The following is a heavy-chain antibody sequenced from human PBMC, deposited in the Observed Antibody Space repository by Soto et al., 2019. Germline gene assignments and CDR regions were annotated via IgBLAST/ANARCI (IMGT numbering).Heavy chain of an antibody. V-gene: IGHV1-8*01. CDR3: ARGGDYDYIRAWGGARYYYYYYMDV. D-gene: IGHD3-16*01. CDR2: MNPNSGNT. Sequence: ASVKVSCKASGYTFTSYDINWVRQATGQGLEWMGWMNPNSGNTGYAQKFQGRVTMTRNTSISTAYMELSSLRSEDTAVYYCARGGDYDYIRAWGGARYYYYYYMDVWGKGTKVTVSS. J-gene: IGHJ6*03. CDR1: GYTFTSYD.